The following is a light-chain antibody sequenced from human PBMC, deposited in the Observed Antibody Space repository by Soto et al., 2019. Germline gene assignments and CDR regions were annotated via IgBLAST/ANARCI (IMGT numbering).Light chain of an antibody. Sequence: QSALTQPRSVSGSPRQSVTLSCTGTSSDVGGYNSVSWYQQYPGKAPQLLIYHVTKRPSGVPDRFSGSKSGNTASLTISGLQAEDEADYYCSSYAGGLTMVFGGGTQLTVL. CDR3: SSYAGGLTMV. CDR1: SSDVGGYNS. J-gene: IGLJ3*02. V-gene: IGLV2-11*01. CDR2: HVT.